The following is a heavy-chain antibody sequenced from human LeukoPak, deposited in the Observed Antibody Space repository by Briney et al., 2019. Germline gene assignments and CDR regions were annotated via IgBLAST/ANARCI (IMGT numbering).Heavy chain of an antibody. J-gene: IGHJ4*02. V-gene: IGHV4-4*07. CDR2: IYTSGST. CDR1: GGSISSYY. CDR3: ARADTYYYDSPLDY. Sequence: SETLSLTCAVSGGSISSYYWSWIRQPAGKGLEWIGRIYTSGSTNYNPSLKSRVTMSVDTSKNQFSLKLSSVTAADTAVYYCARADTYYYDSPLDYWGQGTLVTVSS. D-gene: IGHD3-22*01.